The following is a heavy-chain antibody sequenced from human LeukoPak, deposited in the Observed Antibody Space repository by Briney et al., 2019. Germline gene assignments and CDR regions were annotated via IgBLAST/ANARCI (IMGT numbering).Heavy chain of an antibody. CDR2: ISYDGSNK. CDR3: ANSHGVRGVIPTGPDY. Sequence: GGSLRLSCAASGFTFSTYAMSWVRQAPGKGLEWVAVISYDGSNKYYADSVKGRFTISRDNSKNTLYLQMNSLRAEDTAVYYCANSHGVRGVIPTGPDYWGQGTLVTVSS. D-gene: IGHD3-10*01. V-gene: IGHV3-30*18. J-gene: IGHJ4*02. CDR1: GFTFSTYA.